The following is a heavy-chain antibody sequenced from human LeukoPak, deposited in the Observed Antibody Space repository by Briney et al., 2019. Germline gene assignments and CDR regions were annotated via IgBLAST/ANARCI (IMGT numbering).Heavy chain of an antibody. Sequence: TSEPLSLTCTVSVGSISSYYWRGIPQPPGKGLEWIGYIYYSGSTNYNPSLKSRVTISVDTSKNQYSLKLSPVTAADAAVYCWARGRSSSWLLDYWGQGTLVTVSS. CDR2: IYYSGST. D-gene: IGHD6-13*01. CDR1: VGSISSYY. CDR3: ARGRSSSWLLDY. J-gene: IGHJ4*02. V-gene: IGHV4-59*01.